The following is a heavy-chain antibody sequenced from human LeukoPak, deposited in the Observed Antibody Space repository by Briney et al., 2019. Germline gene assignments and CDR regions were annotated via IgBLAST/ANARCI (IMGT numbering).Heavy chain of an antibody. Sequence: ASVKVPCKASGYTFTGYYMHWVRQAPGQGLEWMGWINPNSGATNYAQKFQGRVTMTRDTSISTAYMELSRLRSDDTAVYYCARDGRDYYYGSGNYYTYYYYMDLWGKGTTVTVSS. J-gene: IGHJ6*03. CDR3: ARDGRDYYYGSGNYYTYYYYMDL. D-gene: IGHD3-10*01. CDR1: GYTFTGYY. CDR2: INPNSGAT. V-gene: IGHV1-2*02.